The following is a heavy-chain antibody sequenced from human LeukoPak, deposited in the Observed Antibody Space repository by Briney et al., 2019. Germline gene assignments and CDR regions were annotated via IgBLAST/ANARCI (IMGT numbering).Heavy chain of an antibody. J-gene: IGHJ4*02. CDR1: GFTFSSYS. CDR3: VGWGISGITNH. D-gene: IGHD1-7*01. V-gene: IGHV3-7*01. Sequence: GGSLRLSCAASGFTFSSYSMSWVRQAPGKGLEWVAQTKQDGSEKYYVDSVKGRFTTSRDKNSLFLQMNSVRAEDTAVYYCVGWGISGITNHWGQGTLVTVSS. CDR2: TKQDGSEK.